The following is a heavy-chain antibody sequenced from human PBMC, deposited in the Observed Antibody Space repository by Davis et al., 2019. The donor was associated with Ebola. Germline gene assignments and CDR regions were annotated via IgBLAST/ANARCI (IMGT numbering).Heavy chain of an antibody. D-gene: IGHD2-21*01. CDR1: GGTFSSYA. Sequence: AASVKVSCKASGGTFSSYAISWVRQAPGQGLEWMGGIIPIFGTANYAQKFQGRVTITADKSTSTAYMELSSLRSEDTAVYYCARDCGGDCYDYYFDYWGQGTLVTVSS. V-gene: IGHV1-69*06. CDR2: IIPIFGTA. J-gene: IGHJ4*02. CDR3: ARDCGGDCYDYYFDY.